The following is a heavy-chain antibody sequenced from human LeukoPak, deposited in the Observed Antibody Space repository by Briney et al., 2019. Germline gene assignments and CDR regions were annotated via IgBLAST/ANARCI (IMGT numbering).Heavy chain of an antibody. CDR3: AQQKAGYSGSPSWFDP. D-gene: IGHD5-12*01. Sequence: ASVKVSCKLSGYSLSDLSLQWVRQAPGQGLEWMGGFNPEHTETIYSQKFQGRVTLTEDTSTDTAYMELSSLRSEDTAMYFCAQQKAGYSGSPSWFDPWGQGTLVTVSS. CDR2: FNPEHTET. CDR1: GYSLSDLS. J-gene: IGHJ5*02. V-gene: IGHV1-24*01.